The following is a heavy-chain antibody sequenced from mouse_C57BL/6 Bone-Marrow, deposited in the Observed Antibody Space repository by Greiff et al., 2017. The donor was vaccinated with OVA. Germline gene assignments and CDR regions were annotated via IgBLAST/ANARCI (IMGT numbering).Heavy chain of an antibody. CDR3: TRGTYYDWYFDV. J-gene: IGHJ1*03. V-gene: IGHV5-9-1*02. CDR2: ISSGGDYI. Sequence: EVKVVESGEGLVKPGGSLKLSCAASGFTFSSYAMSWVRQTPEKRLEWVAYISSGGDYIYYADTVKGRFTISRDNARNTLYLQMSSLKSEDTAMYYCTRGTYYDWYFDVWGTGTTVTVSS. D-gene: IGHD1-1*02. CDR1: GFTFSSYA.